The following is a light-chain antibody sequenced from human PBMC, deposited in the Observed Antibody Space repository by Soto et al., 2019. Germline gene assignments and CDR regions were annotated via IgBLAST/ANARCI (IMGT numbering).Light chain of an antibody. CDR3: QTWDTGIRV. CDR1: SGHSSYA. V-gene: IGLV4-69*01. CDR2: LNSDGSH. J-gene: IGLJ2*01. Sequence: QPVLTQSPSASASLGASVKLTCTLSSGHSSYAIAWHQQQPEKGPRYLMILNSDGSHSKGDGIPDRFSGSRSGAERYLTISSLQSEDEADYYCQTWDTGIRVFGGGTKVTVL.